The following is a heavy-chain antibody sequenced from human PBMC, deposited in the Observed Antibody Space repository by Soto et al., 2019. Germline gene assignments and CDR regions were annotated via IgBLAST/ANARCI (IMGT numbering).Heavy chain of an antibody. CDR2: IYYSGST. J-gene: IGHJ6*02. V-gene: IGHV4-59*01. CDR1: GGSISSYY. D-gene: IGHD3-16*01. Sequence: QVQLQESGPGLVKPSETLSLTCTVSGGSISSYYWSWIRQPPGKGLEWIGYIYYSGSTNYNPSLKRRVTISVDTSKNQFSLKLSSVTAAYTAVYYCAREGAARGYYYYGMDVWGQGTTVTVSS. CDR3: AREGAARGYYYYGMDV.